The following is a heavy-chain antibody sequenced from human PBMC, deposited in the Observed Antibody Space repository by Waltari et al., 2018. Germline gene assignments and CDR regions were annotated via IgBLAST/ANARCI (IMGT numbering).Heavy chain of an antibody. CDR1: GFSISSGYW. CDR3: ARDGSGVAGWVSMY. J-gene: IGHJ4*02. V-gene: IGHV4-38-2*02. D-gene: IGHD3-3*01. CDR2: IHHRGTT. Sequence: QVQLQESGPGLVEPSETLSLTCAVSGFSISSGYWWGWIRQPPGKGLEWIGLIHHRGTTYYNPALKSRVTISVDTSKNQFSLKLSSVTATDTAVYYCARDGSGVAGWVSMYWGQGTLVTVSS.